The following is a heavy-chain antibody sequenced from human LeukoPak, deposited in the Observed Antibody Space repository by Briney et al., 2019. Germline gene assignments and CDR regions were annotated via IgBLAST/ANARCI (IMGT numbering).Heavy chain of an antibody. CDR2: IYHSGST. J-gene: IGHJ3*02. CDR1: GYSISSGFF. D-gene: IGHD2-2*01. V-gene: IGHV4-38-2*01. CDR3: ARRPYCTSTSCPPRHAFDI. Sequence: KPSETLSLTCAASGYSISSGFFCGCIRQPPGKGLGWVGSIYHSGSTYYNPSLKSRVTISVDTSKNQFPLKLSSVTAADTAVYYCARRPYCTSTSCPPRHAFDIWGQGTMVTVSS.